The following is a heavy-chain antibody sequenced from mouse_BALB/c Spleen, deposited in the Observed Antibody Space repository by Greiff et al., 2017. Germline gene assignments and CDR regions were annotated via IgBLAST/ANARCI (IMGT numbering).Heavy chain of an antibody. CDR1: GFTFSDYG. CDR3: AREDYDWFAY. J-gene: IGHJ3*01. D-gene: IGHD2-4*01. Sequence: EVKVVESGGGLVQPGGSRKLSCAASGFTFSDYGMAWVRQAPGKGPEWVAFISNLAYSIYYADTVTGRFTISRENAKNTLYLEMSSLRSEDTAMYYCAREDYDWFAYWGQGTLVTVSA. V-gene: IGHV5-15*02. CDR2: ISNLAYSI.